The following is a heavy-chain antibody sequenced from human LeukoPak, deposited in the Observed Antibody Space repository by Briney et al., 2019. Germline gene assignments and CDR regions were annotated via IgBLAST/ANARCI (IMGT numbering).Heavy chain of an antibody. J-gene: IGHJ4*02. CDR3: ARSSGYFDY. CDR1: GFTFSSYA. V-gene: IGHV3-30*04. CDR2: ISYDGGNK. Sequence: GRSLRLSCAASGFTFSSYAMHWVRQAPGKGLEWVAVISYDGGNKYYADSVKGRFTISRDNSKNTLYLQMNSLRAEDTAVYYCARSSGYFDYWGQGTLVSVSS. D-gene: IGHD1-26*01.